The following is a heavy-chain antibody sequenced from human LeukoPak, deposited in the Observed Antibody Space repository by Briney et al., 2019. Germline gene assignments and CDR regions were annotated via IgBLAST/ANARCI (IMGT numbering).Heavy chain of an antibody. D-gene: IGHD5-18*01. CDR3: AKGATNGYSYGSSFDY. V-gene: IGHV3-23*01. CDR2: ISGSGGST. Sequence: GGSLRLSCAASGFTFSSYAMSWVRQAPGKGLEWVSAISGSGGSTYYADSVKGRFTISRDNSKNTLYLQMNSLRAEDTAVYYCAKGATNGYSYGSSFDYWGQGTLVTVSS. J-gene: IGHJ4*02. CDR1: GFTFSSYA.